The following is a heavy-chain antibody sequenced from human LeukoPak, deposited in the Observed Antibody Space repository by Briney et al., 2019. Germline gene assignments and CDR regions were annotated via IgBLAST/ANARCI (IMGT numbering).Heavy chain of an antibody. CDR3: ARYGLATDAFDK. CDR2: TRNKRNSYTT. J-gene: IGHJ3*02. Sequence: PGGSLRLSCAVSGFTFSDHYMDWVSQAPGKGLEWVGRTRNKRNSYTTEYAASVKGRFTISRDDSKNSLYLQRNSLKTEDTAVYYCARYGLATDAFDKWGQGTLVTVSS. V-gene: IGHV3-72*01. D-gene: IGHD3-10*01. CDR1: GFTFSDHY.